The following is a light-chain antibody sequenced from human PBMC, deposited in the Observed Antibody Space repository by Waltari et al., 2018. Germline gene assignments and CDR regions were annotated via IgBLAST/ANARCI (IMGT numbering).Light chain of an antibody. J-gene: IGKJ4*01. V-gene: IGKV1-33*01. CDR1: QDINKN. CDR3: QQYESHPLT. Sequence: DIQMTQAPSSLSASVGDRVTITCQASQDINKNLNWFQQKPGKAPKVLIYDASNLRTGVPIRFSGSRSGTQFTFTVSSLQPEDIATYYCQQYESHPLTFSGGAKVRIK. CDR2: DAS.